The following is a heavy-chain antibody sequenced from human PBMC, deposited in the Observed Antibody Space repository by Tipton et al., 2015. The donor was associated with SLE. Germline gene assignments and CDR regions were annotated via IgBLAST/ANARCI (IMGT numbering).Heavy chain of an antibody. CDR2: IYYSGST. V-gene: IGHV4-31*03. J-gene: IGHJ4*02. CDR3: AREGQDYGVLDY. Sequence: TLSLTCTVSGGSISSGGYYWSWIRQHPGKGLEWIGYIYYSGSTYSNPSLKSRVTISVDTSKNQFSLKLSSVTAADTAVYYCAREGQDYGVLDYWGQGTLVTVSS. CDR1: GGSISSGGYY. D-gene: IGHD4-17*01.